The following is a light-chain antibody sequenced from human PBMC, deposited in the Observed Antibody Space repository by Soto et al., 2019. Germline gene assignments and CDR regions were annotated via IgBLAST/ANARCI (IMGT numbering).Light chain of an antibody. CDR3: KQYGSSPLT. Sequence: DIVLTQSPGTLSLSPGERATLSCRASESVRSSFVAWYQQKPGQAHRLLIYDASDRATGIPDRFSGSGSGTDFTLIISRLEPEDFAVYYCKQYGSSPLTFGGGTKVEIK. J-gene: IGKJ4*01. CDR1: ESVRSSF. V-gene: IGKV3-20*01. CDR2: DAS.